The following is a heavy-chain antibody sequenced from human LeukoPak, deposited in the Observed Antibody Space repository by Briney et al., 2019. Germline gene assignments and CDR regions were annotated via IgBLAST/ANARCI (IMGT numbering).Heavy chain of an antibody. J-gene: IGHJ4*02. D-gene: IGHD4-23*01. CDR3: AKEGRYGNSFDY. CDR1: GFTSDDYA. Sequence: GRSLRLSCGASGFTSDDYAMHWVRQAPGKGLEWVSGIRWNGGIIGYADSVKGRFTISRDNAKNSLYLQMNSRRAEDMALYYCAKEGRYGNSFDYWGQGTLVTVSS. CDR2: IRWNGGII. V-gene: IGHV3-9*02.